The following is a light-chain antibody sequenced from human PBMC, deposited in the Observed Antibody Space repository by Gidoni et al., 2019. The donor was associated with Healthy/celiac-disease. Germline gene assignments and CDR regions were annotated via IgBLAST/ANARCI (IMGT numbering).Light chain of an antibody. V-gene: IGLV2-8*01. J-gene: IGLJ2*01. CDR3: SSYAGSNIGVV. CDR2: EVS. Sequence: QSPLPQPPSASGSPGQQVTISCTGTSSDVGGYNYVSWYQHHPGKAPKLMIYEVSKRPSGVPDRFSGSKSGNTASLTVSGLQAEDEADYYCSSYAGSNIGVVFGGGTKLTVL. CDR1: SSDVGGYNY.